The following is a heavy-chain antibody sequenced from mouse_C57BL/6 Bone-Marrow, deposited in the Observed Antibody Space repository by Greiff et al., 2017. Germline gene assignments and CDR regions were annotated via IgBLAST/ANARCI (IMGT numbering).Heavy chain of an antibody. CDR2: IDPSDSYT. V-gene: IGHV1-50*01. CDR1: GYTFTSYW. Sequence: VKLQQPGAELVKPGASVKLSCKASGYTFTSYWMQWVKQRPGQGLEWIGEIDPSDSYTNYNQKFKGKATLTVDTSSSTAYMQLSSLTSEDSAVYYCARYHSWFAYWGQGTLVTVSA. J-gene: IGHJ3*01. CDR3: ARYHSWFAY.